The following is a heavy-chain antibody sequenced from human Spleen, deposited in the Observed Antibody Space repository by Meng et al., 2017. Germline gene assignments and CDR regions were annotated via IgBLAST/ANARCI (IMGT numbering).Heavy chain of an antibody. V-gene: IGHV4-34*01. CDR2: INHSGST. J-gene: IGHJ4*02. CDR3: ARGGYSYGPDY. CDR1: GGSFSGYY. D-gene: IGHD5-18*01. Sequence: QVQSKQWGRGLLQPSETLSLTCAVYGGSFSGYYWSWIRPPPGKGLEWIGEINHSGSTNYNPSLKSRVTISVDTSKNQFSLKLSSVTAADTAVYYCARGGYSYGPDYWGQGTLVTVSS.